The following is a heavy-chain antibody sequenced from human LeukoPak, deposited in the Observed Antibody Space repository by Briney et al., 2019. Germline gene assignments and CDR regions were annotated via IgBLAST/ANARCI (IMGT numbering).Heavy chain of an antibody. CDR2: ISAYNGNT. CDR1: GYTFTSYG. Sequence: GASVKVSCKASGYTFTSYGISWVRQAPGQGLEWMGWISAYNGNTNYAQKLQGRVTMTTDTSTSTAYMELRSPRSDDTAVYYCARDPLPGSGSYRSTQFDYWGQGTLVTVSS. CDR3: ARDPLPGSGSYRSTQFDY. D-gene: IGHD3-10*01. V-gene: IGHV1-18*01. J-gene: IGHJ4*02.